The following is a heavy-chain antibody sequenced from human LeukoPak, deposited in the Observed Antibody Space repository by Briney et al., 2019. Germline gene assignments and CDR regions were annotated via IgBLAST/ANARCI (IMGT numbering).Heavy chain of an antibody. J-gene: IGHJ6*02. Sequence: SETLSLTCAVYGESLSGYYWSWIRQPPGKGLEWIGEINYGGSTNYNPSLKSRVTISVDTSKNQFSLNLSSVAAADTAVYFCARGGLYWDIMALPAAAGSYGMDVWGQGTTVTVSS. D-gene: IGHD2-2*01. CDR1: GESLSGYY. V-gene: IGHV4-34*01. CDR3: ARGGLYWDIMALPAAAGSYGMDV. CDR2: INYGGST.